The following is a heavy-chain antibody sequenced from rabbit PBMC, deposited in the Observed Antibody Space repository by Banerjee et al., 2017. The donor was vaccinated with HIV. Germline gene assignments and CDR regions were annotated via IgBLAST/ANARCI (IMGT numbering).Heavy chain of an antibody. CDR1: GFSFSSGYD. CDR2: IDTGSGSGTT. CDR3: AREDISVWGFNL. Sequence: QSLEESGGGLVQPGGSLTLTCTASGFSFSSGYDMCWVRQAPGKGLEWIACIDTGSGSGTTYYASWAKGRFTISKTSSTTVTLQMTSLTAADTATYFCAREDISVWGFNLWGQGTLVTVS. J-gene: IGHJ4*01. V-gene: IGHV1S40*01. D-gene: IGHD4-1*01.